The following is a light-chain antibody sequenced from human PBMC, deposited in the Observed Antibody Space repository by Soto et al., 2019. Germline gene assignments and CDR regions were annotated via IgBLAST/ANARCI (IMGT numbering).Light chain of an antibody. J-gene: IGLJ2*01. CDR3: SSYTGSHNVV. CDR2: EVN. Sequence: QSALTQPPSASGSPGQSVTISCTGASSDVGGYSYVSWYQQHPGKAPKLMIYEVNKRPSGVPDRFSGSKSGNTASLTVSGLQAEDEADYYCSSYTGSHNVVFGGGTKLTVL. V-gene: IGLV2-8*01. CDR1: SSDVGGYSY.